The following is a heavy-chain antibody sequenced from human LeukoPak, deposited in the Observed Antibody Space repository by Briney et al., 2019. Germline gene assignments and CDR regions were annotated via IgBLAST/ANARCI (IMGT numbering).Heavy chain of an antibody. D-gene: IGHD6-19*01. CDR2: ISYDGSNK. CDR3: ARTIAVAGTDFDY. Sequence: GGSLRLSCTGSKFTFSNYGMQWVRQAPGKGLEWVAVISYDGSNKYYADSVKGRFTISRDNSKNTLYLQMNSLRAEDTAVYYCARTIAVAGTDFDYWGQGTLVTVSS. V-gene: IGHV3-30*19. J-gene: IGHJ4*02. CDR1: KFTFSNYG.